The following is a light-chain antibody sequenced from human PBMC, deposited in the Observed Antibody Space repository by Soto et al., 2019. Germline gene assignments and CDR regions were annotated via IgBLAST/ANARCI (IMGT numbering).Light chain of an antibody. CDR3: EQSYSTSWT. CDR2: AAS. Sequence: QMTQSPSSLSASVGDRVTITCRASQSISSYLNWYQQKPGKAHKLLIYAASSLQSGVQSRFSGSRSGTDFTLTIRSLQPEDFATYYCEQSYSTSWTFGQGTKVDIK. J-gene: IGKJ1*01. V-gene: IGKV1-39*01. CDR1: QSISSY.